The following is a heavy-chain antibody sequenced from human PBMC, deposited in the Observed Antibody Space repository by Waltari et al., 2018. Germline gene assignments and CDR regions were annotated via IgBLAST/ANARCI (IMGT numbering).Heavy chain of an antibody. CDR1: GGSISSYY. CDR3: ARGELLWFRDDDYYFYMDV. D-gene: IGHD3-10*01. Sequence: QVQLQESGPGLVKPSETLSLTCTVSGGSISSYYWSWIRQPPGKGLEWIGYIYYSGSTNYNPSLKGRVTISVDTSKNQFSLKLTSVTAADTAVYYCARGELLWFRDDDYYFYMDVWGKGTTVTVSS. V-gene: IGHV4-59*01. J-gene: IGHJ6*03. CDR2: IYYSGST.